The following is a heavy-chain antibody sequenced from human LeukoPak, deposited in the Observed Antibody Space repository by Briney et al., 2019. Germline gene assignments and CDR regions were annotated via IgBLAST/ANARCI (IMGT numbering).Heavy chain of an antibody. V-gene: IGHV3-33*01. CDR1: GFSFSSYG. CDR2: IWYDGSNK. J-gene: IGHJ4*02. D-gene: IGHD5-18*01. CDR3: ARDRYSYGYFDN. Sequence: GGSLRLSCAASGFSFSSYGMHWVRQAPRRGLEWVAVIWYDGSNKYYADSVKGRFTISRDNSKNTLYLQMNSLRAEDTAVYYCARDRYSYGYFDNWGQGTLVTVSS.